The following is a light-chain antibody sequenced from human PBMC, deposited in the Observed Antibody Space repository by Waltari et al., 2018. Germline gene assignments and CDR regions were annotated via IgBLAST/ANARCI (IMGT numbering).Light chain of an antibody. CDR1: TSNTGTHS. CDR2: SDY. V-gene: IGLV1-44*01. J-gene: IGLJ3*02. Sequence: QTVLTQSPSAPGTPGQRVTFSCSGSTSNTGTHSVKWFQQVPGTTPTLLLYSDYKRPSGVPDRFSASKSGTSASLAISGLQSEDEADYYCAVWDDSLKSWVFGGGTKLTVL. CDR3: AVWDDSLKSWV.